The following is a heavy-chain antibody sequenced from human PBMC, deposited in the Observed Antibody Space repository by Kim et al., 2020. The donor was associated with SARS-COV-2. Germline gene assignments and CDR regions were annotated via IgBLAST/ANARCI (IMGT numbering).Heavy chain of an antibody. D-gene: IGHD3-3*01. CDR2: IWYDGSNK. Sequence: GGSLRLSCAASGFTFSSYGMHWVRQAPGKGLEWVAVIWYDGSNKYYADSVKGRFTISRDNSKNTLYLQMNSLRAEDTAVYYCARDAEWFVDYYGMDVWGQGTTVTVSS. CDR3: ARDAEWFVDYYGMDV. V-gene: IGHV3-33*01. CDR1: GFTFSSYG. J-gene: IGHJ6*02.